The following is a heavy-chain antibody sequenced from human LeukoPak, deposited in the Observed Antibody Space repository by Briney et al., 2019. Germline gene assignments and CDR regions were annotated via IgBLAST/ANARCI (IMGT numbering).Heavy chain of an antibody. V-gene: IGHV1-2*02. CDR3: AKGVVVVPAAVGDYFDY. CDR2: INPNSGGT. J-gene: IGHJ4*02. D-gene: IGHD2-2*01. CDR1: GYTFTGYY. Sequence: ASVKVSCKASGYTFTGYYMHWVRQAPGQGLEWMGWINPNSGGTNYAQKFQGRVTMTRDTSISTAYMELSGLRSDDTAVYYCAKGVVVVPAAVGDYFDYWGQGTLVTVSS.